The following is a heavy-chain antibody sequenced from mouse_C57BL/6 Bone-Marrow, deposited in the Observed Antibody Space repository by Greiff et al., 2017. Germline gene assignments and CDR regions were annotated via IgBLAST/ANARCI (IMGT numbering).Heavy chain of an antibody. CDR3: ARSPVVTTVVAEAMDY. J-gene: IGHJ4*01. Sequence: VQLKESGPELVKPGASVKISCKASGYSFTGYYMHWVKQSSEKSLEWIGEINPSTGGTSYNQKFKGKATLTVDKSSSTAYMQLKSLTSEDSAVYYCARSPVVTTVVAEAMDYWGQGTSVTVSS. V-gene: IGHV1-43*01. CDR2: INPSTGGT. D-gene: IGHD1-1*01. CDR1: GYSFTGYY.